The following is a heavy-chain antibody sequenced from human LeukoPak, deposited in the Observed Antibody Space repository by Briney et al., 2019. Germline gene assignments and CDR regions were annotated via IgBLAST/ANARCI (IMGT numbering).Heavy chain of an antibody. Sequence: GGSLRLSCAASGFTFSSYGMHWVRQAPGKGLEWVAFVRYDGSNKYYADSVKGRFTISRDNSKNTLYLQMNSLRAEDTAIYYCAKDPNGDYVGAFDSWGQGTMVTVSS. D-gene: IGHD4-17*01. CDR3: AKDPNGDYVGAFDS. CDR1: GFTFSSYG. CDR2: VRYDGSNK. J-gene: IGHJ3*02. V-gene: IGHV3-30*02.